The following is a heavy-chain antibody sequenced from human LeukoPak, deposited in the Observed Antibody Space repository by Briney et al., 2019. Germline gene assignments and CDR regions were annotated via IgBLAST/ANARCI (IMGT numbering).Heavy chain of an antibody. CDR3: TTDGRLSGYLWVDY. Sequence: PGGSLRLSCAASGFTFSNAWMSWVRQAPGKGLEWVGRIKSKTDGGTTDYAAPVKGRFTISRDDSKNTLYLQMNSLKTEDTAVYYCTTDGRLSGYLWVDYWGQGTLVTVSS. V-gene: IGHV3-15*01. CDR2: IKSKTDGGTT. D-gene: IGHD5-12*01. J-gene: IGHJ4*02. CDR1: GFTFSNAW.